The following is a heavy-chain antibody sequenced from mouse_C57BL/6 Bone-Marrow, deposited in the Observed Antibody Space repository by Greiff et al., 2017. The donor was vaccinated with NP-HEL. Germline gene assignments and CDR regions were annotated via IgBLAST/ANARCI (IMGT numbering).Heavy chain of an antibody. J-gene: IGHJ4*01. D-gene: IGHD1-1*01. V-gene: IGHV1-81*01. CDR1: GYTFTSYG. CDR2: IYPRSGNT. Sequence: QVQLQQSGAELARPGASVKLSCKASGYTFTSYGISWVKQRTGQGLEWIGEIYPRSGNTYYNEKFKGKATLTADKSSSTAYMELRSLTSEDSAVYFCARRRLGYGSSYAMDYWGQGTSVTVSS. CDR3: ARRRLGYGSSYAMDY.